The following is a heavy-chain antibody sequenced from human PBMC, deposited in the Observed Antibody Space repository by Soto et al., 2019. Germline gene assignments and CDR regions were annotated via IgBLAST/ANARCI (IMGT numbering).Heavy chain of an antibody. CDR2: IYYSGST. CDR3: ARSIAAAGKIDY. V-gene: IGHV4-59*01. D-gene: IGHD6-13*01. Sequence: SETLSLTCTVSGGSISSYYWSWIRQPPGKGLEWIGYIYYSGSTNYNPSLKSRVTISVDTSKNQFSLKLSSVTAADTAVYYCARSIAAAGKIDYWGQGTLVTVS. CDR1: GGSISSYY. J-gene: IGHJ4*02.